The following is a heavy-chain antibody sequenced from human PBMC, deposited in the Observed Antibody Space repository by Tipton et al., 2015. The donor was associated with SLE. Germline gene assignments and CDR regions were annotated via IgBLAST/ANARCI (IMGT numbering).Heavy chain of an antibody. J-gene: IGHJ3*02. CDR1: GYTFTSYY. Sequence: QSGAEVKKPGASVKVSCKASGYTFTSYYMHWVRQAPGQGLEWMGWISAYNGNTNYAQKLQGRVTMTTDTSTSTAYMELRSLRSDDTAVYYCARSPGPAGEEDAFDIWGQGTMVTVSS. D-gene: IGHD3-16*01. V-gene: IGHV1-18*04. CDR3: ARSPGPAGEEDAFDI. CDR2: ISAYNGNT.